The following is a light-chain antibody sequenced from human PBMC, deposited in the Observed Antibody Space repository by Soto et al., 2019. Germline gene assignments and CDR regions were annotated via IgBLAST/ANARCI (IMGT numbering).Light chain of an antibody. CDR1: SIDVGDY. CDR3: CSHAGSSTYV. J-gene: IGLJ1*01. V-gene: IGLV2-11*01. Sequence: HSVLPQPRSVSVLPGQSVTISCTGTSIDVGDYVSWYQQHPGKAPKVMIYDVTQRPSGVPDRFSGSKSGSTASLTVSGLQAEDEADYYCCSHAGSSTYVFGNGTKVTVL. CDR2: DVT.